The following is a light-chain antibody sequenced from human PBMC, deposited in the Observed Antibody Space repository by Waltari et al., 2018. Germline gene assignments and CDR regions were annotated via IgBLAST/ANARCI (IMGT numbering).Light chain of an antibody. CDR2: DAS. CDR1: QSVSHY. J-gene: IGKJ5*01. V-gene: IGKV3-11*01. Sequence: EIVLTQSPATLSLSPGERATLSCRTRQSVSHYLAWYQQKPGQAPRLLIYDASNRATGIPARFSGSGSGTDFTLTISSLEPEDFAVYYCQQRSNWPPITFGQGTRLEIQ. CDR3: QQRSNWPPIT.